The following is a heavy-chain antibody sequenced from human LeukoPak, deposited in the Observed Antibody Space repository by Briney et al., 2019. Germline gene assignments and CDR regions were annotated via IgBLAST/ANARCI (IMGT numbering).Heavy chain of an antibody. CDR3: ARAPRYCSSTSCYTS. CDR2: TNTDGSFT. D-gene: IGHD2-2*02. Sequence: PGGSLRLSCAASGFTFSSYWMHWVRQAPGKGLVWVSRTNTDGSFTNNADSVKGRFTISRDNAKNSLYLQMNSLRAEDTAVYYCARAPRYCSSTSCYTSWGQGTLVTVSS. CDR1: GFTFSSYW. J-gene: IGHJ4*02. V-gene: IGHV3-74*01.